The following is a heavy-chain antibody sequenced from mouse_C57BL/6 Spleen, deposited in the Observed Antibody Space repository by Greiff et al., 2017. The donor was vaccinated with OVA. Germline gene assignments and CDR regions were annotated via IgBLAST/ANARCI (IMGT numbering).Heavy chain of an antibody. CDR2: IHPNSGST. V-gene: IGHV1-64*01. Sequence: VQLQQPGAELVKPGASVKLSCKASGYTFTSYWMHWVKQRPGQGLEWIGMIHPNSGSTNYNEKFKSKATLTVDKSSSTAYLQLSSLTSEDSAFYDCAREFITTVVATGNLDYWGQGTTVTVSS. CDR3: AREFITTVVATGNLDY. J-gene: IGHJ2*01. CDR1: GYTFTSYW. D-gene: IGHD1-1*01.